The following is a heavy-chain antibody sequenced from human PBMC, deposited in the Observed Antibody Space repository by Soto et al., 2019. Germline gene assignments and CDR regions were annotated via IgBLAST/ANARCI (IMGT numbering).Heavy chain of an antibody. CDR2: FSGSGGNI. CDR1: GFTFSTHA. Sequence: GGSLRLSCVASGFTFSTHAMSWVRQAPGKGLEWVSTFSGSGGNIYYAESVKGRLTISRDDSKNTLYLQMNSLRAEDTAVYYCTKDPPWTVGPLAMDVWGQGTTVTVSS. J-gene: IGHJ6*02. D-gene: IGHD1-26*01. CDR3: TKDPPWTVGPLAMDV. V-gene: IGHV3-23*01.